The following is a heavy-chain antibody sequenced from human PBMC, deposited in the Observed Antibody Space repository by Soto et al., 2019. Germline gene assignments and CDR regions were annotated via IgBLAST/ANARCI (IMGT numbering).Heavy chain of an antibody. J-gene: IGHJ5*02. D-gene: IGHD5-18*01. CDR2: INPSGGST. Sequence: GASVKVSCKASGYTFTSYYMHWVRQAPGQGLEWMGIINPSGGSTSYAQKFQGRVTMTRDTSTSTVYMELSSLRSEDTAVYYCARDRDPGYSPRYWFDPWGQGTLVTVSS. CDR1: GYTFTSYY. V-gene: IGHV1-46*01. CDR3: ARDRDPGYSPRYWFDP.